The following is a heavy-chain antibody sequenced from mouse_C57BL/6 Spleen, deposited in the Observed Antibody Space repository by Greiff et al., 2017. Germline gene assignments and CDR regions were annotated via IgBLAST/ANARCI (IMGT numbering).Heavy chain of an antibody. D-gene: IGHD1-1*01. CDR2: IHPSDSDT. Sequence: QVQLQQPGAELVKPGASVKVSCKASGYTFTSYWMHWVKQRPGQGLEWIGRIHPSDSDTNYNQKFKGKATLTVAKSSITAYMQLSSLTSADSSVYDGSMGLYYGAYYAMDYWGQGTSVTVSS. V-gene: IGHV1-74*01. CDR1: GYTFTSYW. CDR3: SMGLYYGAYYAMDY. J-gene: IGHJ4*01.